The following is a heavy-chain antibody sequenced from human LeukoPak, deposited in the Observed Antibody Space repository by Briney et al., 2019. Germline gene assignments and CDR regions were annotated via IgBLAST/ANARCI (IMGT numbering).Heavy chain of an antibody. V-gene: IGHV4-39*01. D-gene: IGHD1-1*01. CDR2: SFHSGSP. J-gene: IGHJ4*02. CDR3: ARATATGSWGLFDY. Sequence: SETLSLTCSVSGASISSSDYYWGWIRQPPGKGLEWIGSSFHSGSPYYNPSLKSRVTISVDTSKNQFSLKVSSVTDADTAVYYCARATATGSWGLFDYWAQGTQVIVSS. CDR1: GASISSSDYY.